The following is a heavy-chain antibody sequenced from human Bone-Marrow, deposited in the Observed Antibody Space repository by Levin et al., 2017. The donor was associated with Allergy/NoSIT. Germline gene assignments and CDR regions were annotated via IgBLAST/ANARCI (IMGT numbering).Heavy chain of an antibody. CDR2: ISSSSTII. CDR3: ARGDRNFDWLFYFEN. J-gene: IGHJ4*02. CDR1: GFTFSSYS. V-gene: IGHV3-48*01. Sequence: ASVKVSCAASGFTFSSYSMNWVRQAPGKGLEWVSYISSSSTIIYYADSVKGRFTISRDNAKNSLYLQMNSLRAEDTAVYYCARGDRNFDWLFYFENWGQGTLVTVSS. D-gene: IGHD3-9*01.